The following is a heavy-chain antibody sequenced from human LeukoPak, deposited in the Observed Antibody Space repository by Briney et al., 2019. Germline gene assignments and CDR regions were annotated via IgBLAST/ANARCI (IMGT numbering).Heavy chain of an antibody. CDR3: ARDRGVGGYSSCLFDL. CDR2: INPSGGST. J-gene: IGHJ2*01. CDR1: GYTFTSYY. Sequence: ASVKVSCKASGYTFTSYYMHWVRQAPGQGLEWMGIINPSGGSTSYAQKFQGRVTMTRDTSTSTVYMELSSLRSEDTAVYYCARDRGVGGYSSCLFDLWGRGTLVTVSS. D-gene: IGHD6-19*01. V-gene: IGHV1-46*01.